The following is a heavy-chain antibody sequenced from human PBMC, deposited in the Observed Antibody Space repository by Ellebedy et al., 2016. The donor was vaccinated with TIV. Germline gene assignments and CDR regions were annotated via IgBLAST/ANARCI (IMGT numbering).Heavy chain of an antibody. V-gene: IGHV3-21*01. CDR2: ISSSSSYI. J-gene: IGHJ4*02. CDR1: GFTFSSYS. CDR3: AKYDPWSGFSFDY. D-gene: IGHD3-3*01. Sequence: GESLKISCAASGFTFSSYSMNWVRQAPGKGLEWVSSISSSSSYIYYADSVKGRFTISRDNAKNSLYLQMSSLRAEDTAVYYCAKYDPWSGFSFDYWGQGTLVTVSS.